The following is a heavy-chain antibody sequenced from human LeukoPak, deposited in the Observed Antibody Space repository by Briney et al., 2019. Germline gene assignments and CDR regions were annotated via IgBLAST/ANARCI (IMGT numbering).Heavy chain of an antibody. J-gene: IGHJ4*02. D-gene: IGHD6-13*01. V-gene: IGHV4-59*08. CDR1: GGSISSYY. Sequence: SETLSLTCTVSGGSISSYYWSWIRQPPGKGLEWIGYICYSGSTNYNPSLKSRVTISVDTSKNQFSLKLSSVTAADTAVYYCARYSSSWPTYFDYWGQGTLVTVSS. CDR2: ICYSGST. CDR3: ARYSSSWPTYFDY.